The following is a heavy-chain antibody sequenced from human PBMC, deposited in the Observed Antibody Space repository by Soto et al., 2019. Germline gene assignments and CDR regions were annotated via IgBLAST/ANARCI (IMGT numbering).Heavy chain of an antibody. CDR2: INPSGGST. J-gene: IGHJ4*02. CDR1: GYTFTSYY. D-gene: IGHD2-15*01. V-gene: IGHV1-46*01. CDR3: ARGGGYVGYCSGGSCQDFDY. Sequence: QVQLVQSGAEVKKPGASVKVSCKASGYTFTSYYMHWVRQAPGQGLEWMGIINPSGGSTSYAQKFQGKDTMTRDTSTSTVYMELSSLRSEDTAVYYCARGGGYVGYCSGGSCQDFDYWGQGTLVTVSS.